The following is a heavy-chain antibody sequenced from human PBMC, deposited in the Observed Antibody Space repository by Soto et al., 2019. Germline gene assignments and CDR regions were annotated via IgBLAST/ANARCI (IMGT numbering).Heavy chain of an antibody. Sequence: TSETLSLTGTVSGGSISSGDYYWSWIRQPPGKGLEWIGYIYYSGSTYYNPSLKSRVTISVDTSKNQFSLRLSSVTAADTAVYYCAREVNYAPLNRYGMDVWGQGTTVTVSS. CDR1: GGSISSGDYY. V-gene: IGHV4-30-4*01. CDR2: IYYSGST. CDR3: AREVNYAPLNRYGMDV. J-gene: IGHJ6*02. D-gene: IGHD2-2*01.